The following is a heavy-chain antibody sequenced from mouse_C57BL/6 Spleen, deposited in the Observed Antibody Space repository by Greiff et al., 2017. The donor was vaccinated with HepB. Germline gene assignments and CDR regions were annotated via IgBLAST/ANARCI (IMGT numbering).Heavy chain of an antibody. Sequence: QVQLQQSGAELVRPGASVTLSCKASGYTFTDYEMHWVKQTPVHGLDWIGAIDPETGGTAYNQKFKGKAILTADKSSSTAYMELRSLTSEDSAVYYCTRWLLFAYWGQGTLVTVSA. J-gene: IGHJ3*01. V-gene: IGHV1-15*01. CDR2: IDPETGGT. CDR1: GYTFTDYE. CDR3: TRWLLFAY. D-gene: IGHD2-3*01.